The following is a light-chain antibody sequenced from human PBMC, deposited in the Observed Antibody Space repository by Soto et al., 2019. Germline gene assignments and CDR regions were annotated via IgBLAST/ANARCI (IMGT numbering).Light chain of an antibody. CDR1: SSNIGAGYD. CDR3: QSYDSSLSAVV. J-gene: IGLJ2*01. V-gene: IGLV1-40*01. CDR2: VNS. Sequence: QSVLTQPPSVSGAPGQRVTISCTGSSSNIGAGYDVHWYQQLPGTAPKLLIYVNSNRPSGVPDRFSGSKSGTSASLAITGLRADDEADYNCQSYDSSLSAVVFGGGTKLTVL.